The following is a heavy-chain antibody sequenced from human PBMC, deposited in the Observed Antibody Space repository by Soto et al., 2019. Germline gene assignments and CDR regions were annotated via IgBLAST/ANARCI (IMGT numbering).Heavy chain of an antibody. Sequence: QLQLQESGPGLVKPSETLSLTCTVSGGSISSSSYYWGWIRQPPGKGLEWIGSIYYSGSTYYNPSLKSRVTISVDTSKNQFSLKLSSVTAADTAVYYCARHLPRYDILTGYYNVVAFDIWGQGTMVTVSS. J-gene: IGHJ3*02. V-gene: IGHV4-39*01. CDR1: GGSISSSSYY. CDR2: IYYSGST. D-gene: IGHD3-9*01. CDR3: ARHLPRYDILTGYYNVVAFDI.